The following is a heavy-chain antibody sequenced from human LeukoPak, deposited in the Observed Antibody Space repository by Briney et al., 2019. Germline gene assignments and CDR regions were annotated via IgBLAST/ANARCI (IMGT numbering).Heavy chain of an antibody. D-gene: IGHD3-10*01. CDR3: AKDGYGSGSYCYGPPCYYYYMDV. CDR1: GFTINPFNHYW. CDR2: ISGSGGST. Sequence: GGSLRLSCVASGFTINPFNHYWMHWVRQAPGKGLEWVSAISGSGGSTYYADSVKGRFTISRDNSKNTLYLQMNSLRAEDTAVYYCAKDGYGSGSYCYGPPCYYYYMDVWGKGTTVTVSS. V-gene: IGHV3-23*01. J-gene: IGHJ6*03.